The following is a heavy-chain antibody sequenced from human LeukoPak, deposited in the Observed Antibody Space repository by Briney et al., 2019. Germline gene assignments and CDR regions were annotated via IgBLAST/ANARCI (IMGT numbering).Heavy chain of an antibody. CDR1: GFTFSSYG. V-gene: IGHV3-33*06. J-gene: IGHJ4*02. CDR3: AKGSTKRSSGSYLFDY. D-gene: IGHD1-26*01. Sequence: PGGSLRLSCAASGFTFSSYGMHWVRQAPGKGLEWVAVIWYDGSNKYYADSVKGRFTISRDNSKNTLYLQMNSLRAEDTAVYYCAKGSTKRSSGSYLFDYWGQGTLVTVSS. CDR2: IWYDGSNK.